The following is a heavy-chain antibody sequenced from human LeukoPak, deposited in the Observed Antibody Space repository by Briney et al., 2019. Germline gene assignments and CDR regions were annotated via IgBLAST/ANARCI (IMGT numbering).Heavy chain of an antibody. Sequence: PSETLSLTCTVSGGSVSSGSYYWSWIRQPPGKGLEWIGYIYYSGSTNYNPSLKSRVTISVDTSKNQFSLKLSSVTAADTAVYYWARDLGYYGSGAYFDYWGQGTLVTVSS. CDR3: ARDLGYYGSGAYFDY. CDR2: IYYSGST. J-gene: IGHJ4*02. CDR1: GGSVSSGSYY. V-gene: IGHV4-61*01. D-gene: IGHD3-10*01.